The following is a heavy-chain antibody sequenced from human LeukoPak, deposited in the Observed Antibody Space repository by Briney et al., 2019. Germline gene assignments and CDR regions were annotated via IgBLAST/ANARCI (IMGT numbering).Heavy chain of an antibody. D-gene: IGHD1-26*01. CDR1: GGSISSGGYY. J-gene: IGHJ4*02. Sequence: SETLSLTCTVSGGSISSGGYYWSWIRQHPGKGLEWIGYIYYSGSTYYNPSLKSRVTISVDTSKNQFSLKLSSVTAADTAMYYCARTSGIYFYLFDYWGQGTLVTVSS. CDR3: ARTSGIYFYLFDY. CDR2: IYYSGST. V-gene: IGHV4-31*03.